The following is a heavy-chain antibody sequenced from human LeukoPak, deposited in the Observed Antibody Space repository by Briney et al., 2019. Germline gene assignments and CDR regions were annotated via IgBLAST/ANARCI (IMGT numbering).Heavy chain of an antibody. V-gene: IGHV4-59*02. J-gene: IGHJ4*02. Sequence: SETLSLTCTVSGGSVSSHYWSWIRQPPGKGLEWTGYIYYSGSTNYNPSLKSRVTISVDTSKNQFSLKLSSVTAADTAVYYCARYSTSGGYYFDYWGQGTLVTVSS. CDR3: ARYSTSGGYYFDY. CDR2: IYYSGST. CDR1: GGSVSSHY. D-gene: IGHD4-11*01.